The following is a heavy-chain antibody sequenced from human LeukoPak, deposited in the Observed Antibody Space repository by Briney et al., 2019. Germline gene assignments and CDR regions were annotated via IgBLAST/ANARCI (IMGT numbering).Heavy chain of an antibody. CDR2: IYINGDT. Sequence: PGRSLRLSCAASGFTVASNYITWVRQAPGKGLEWVSIIYINGDTDHANSVKDRFIISRDTSKNTLYLQMNSLIVGYTAMYYCVRSGASFGERYFYYWGQGALVTVSS. V-gene: IGHV3-66*01. CDR1: GFTVASNY. J-gene: IGHJ4*02. D-gene: IGHD1-1*01. CDR3: VRSGASFGERYFYY.